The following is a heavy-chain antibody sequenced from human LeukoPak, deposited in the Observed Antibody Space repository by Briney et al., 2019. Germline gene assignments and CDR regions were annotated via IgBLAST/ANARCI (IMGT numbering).Heavy chain of an antibody. J-gene: IGHJ5*02. CDR3: ARDQGIAAGSFAP. Sequence: ETLSLTCTVSGGSISSSSDYWGWSRRPPGKGLEWIGSIYYSGSTYYNPSLKSRVTISVDTSKNQFSLKLSSVTAANTAVYYWARDQGIAAGSFAPWGQGTPVTVSS. CDR1: GGSISSSSDY. V-gene: IGHV4-39*07. CDR2: IYYSGST. D-gene: IGHD6-13*01.